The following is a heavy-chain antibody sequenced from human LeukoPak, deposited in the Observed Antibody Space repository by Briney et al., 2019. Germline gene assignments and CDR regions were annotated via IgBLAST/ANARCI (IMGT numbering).Heavy chain of an antibody. Sequence: GESLKISCKTSGYTFTSNWIGWVRQMPGKGLEWVGVIYPGDSDVRYSPSFRGQVTISADKSISTAYLQWTRLETSDTAIFYCARGGSSSSAWFDPWGQGTLVTVSS. D-gene: IGHD6-6*01. V-gene: IGHV5-51*01. J-gene: IGHJ5*02. CDR2: IYPGDSDV. CDR3: ARGGSSSSAWFDP. CDR1: GYTFTSNW.